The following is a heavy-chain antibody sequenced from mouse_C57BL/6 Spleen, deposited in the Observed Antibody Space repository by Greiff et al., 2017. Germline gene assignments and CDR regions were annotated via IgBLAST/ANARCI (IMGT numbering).Heavy chain of an antibody. CDR1: GYTFTSYT. V-gene: IGHV1-4*01. Sequence: VQLQESGAERARPGASVKMSCKASGYTFTSYTMHWVKQRPGQGLEWIGYINPSSGYTKYNQKFKDKATLTADKSSSTAYMQLSSLTSEDSAVYYCARRGYSNYLYYFDYWGQGTTLTVSS. CDR2: INPSSGYT. CDR3: ARRGYSNYLYYFDY. D-gene: IGHD2-5*01. J-gene: IGHJ2*01.